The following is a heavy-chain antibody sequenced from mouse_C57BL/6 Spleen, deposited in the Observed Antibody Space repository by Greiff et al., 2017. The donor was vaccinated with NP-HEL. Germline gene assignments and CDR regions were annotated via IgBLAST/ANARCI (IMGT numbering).Heavy chain of an antibody. V-gene: IGHV2-2*01. CDR2: IWSGGST. Sequence: QVQLQQSGPGLVQPSQSLSITCTVSGFSLTSYGVHWVRQSPGKGLEWLGVIWSGGSTDYNAAFISRLSISKDNSKSQVFFKMNSLQADDTAIYYCARRDYGNFLYAMDYWGQGTSVTVSS. CDR1: GFSLTSYG. D-gene: IGHD2-1*01. CDR3: ARRDYGNFLYAMDY. J-gene: IGHJ4*01.